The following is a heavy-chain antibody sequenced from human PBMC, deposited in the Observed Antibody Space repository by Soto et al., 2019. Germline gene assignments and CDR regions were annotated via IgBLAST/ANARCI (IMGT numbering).Heavy chain of an antibody. J-gene: IGHJ4*02. Sequence: XGSLIPSFLAAGFTFSKYGMNWVRQTPRKGLEWVSAISGSGNSTYYADSVKGRFTISRDNSKNTLYLQMNSLRAEDTAVYYCAKDLSPSSGTYYGYFDHWGQGTLVTVSS. CDR2: ISGSGNST. V-gene: IGHV3-23*01. D-gene: IGHD1-26*01. CDR3: AKDLSPSSGTYYGYFDH. CDR1: GFTFSKYG.